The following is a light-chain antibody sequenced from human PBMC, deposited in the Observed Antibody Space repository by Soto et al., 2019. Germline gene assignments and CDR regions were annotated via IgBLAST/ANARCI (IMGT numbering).Light chain of an antibody. Sequence: AIQMTQSPSSLSASVGDRVTIACRASQGIRTDLGWYQQKPGEAPKLLIYGASTLQSGVPSRFSGSGSGTDFTLTISSLQPEDFGTYYCLQDYDYPRTFGQGTKVEMK. J-gene: IGKJ1*01. V-gene: IGKV1-6*01. CDR3: LQDYDYPRT. CDR2: GAS. CDR1: QGIRTD.